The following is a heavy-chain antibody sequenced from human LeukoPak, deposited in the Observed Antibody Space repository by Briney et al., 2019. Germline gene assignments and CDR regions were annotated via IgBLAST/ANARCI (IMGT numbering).Heavy chain of an antibody. CDR3: ARAGSSIRVYNWFDP. V-gene: IGHV1-8*01. J-gene: IGHJ5*02. D-gene: IGHD1-26*01. CDR1: GYTFTSYD. CDR2: MNPNSGNT. Sequence: ASVKVSCKASGYTFTSYDINWVRQATGQGLEWMGWMNPNSGNTGYAQKFQGRVTMTRNTSISTAYMELSSLRSEDTAVYYCARAGSSIRVYNWFDPWGQGTLVTVSS.